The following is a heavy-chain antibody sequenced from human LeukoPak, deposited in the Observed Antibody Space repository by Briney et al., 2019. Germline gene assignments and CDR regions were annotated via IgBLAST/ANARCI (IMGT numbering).Heavy chain of an antibody. CDR3: AKEFFYGADDDD. CDR1: GFTFGSHA. J-gene: IGHJ4*02. V-gene: IGHV3-23*01. Sequence: GGSLRLSCAASGFTFGSHAMSWVRQVPGKGLEWVSSISGSGSSTYYTDSVKGRFTISRDNSKNTLFLQMNSLRAEDTAVYYCAKEFFYGADDDDWGQGTLVTVSS. CDR2: ISGSGSST. D-gene: IGHD4-17*01.